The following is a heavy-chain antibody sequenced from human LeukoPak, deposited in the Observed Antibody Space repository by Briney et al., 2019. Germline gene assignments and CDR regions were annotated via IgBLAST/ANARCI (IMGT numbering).Heavy chain of an antibody. CDR1: AFTLSSDW. Sequence: GGSLRLSCEASAFTLSSDWMTWVRQAPGKGLEWVATIKPVGSEKYYVGSLKGRFTISRDNARNSVYLQMNSLRVEDTAVYHCAVDKSWSFPLWGQGTLVTVSS. J-gene: IGHJ4*02. CDR3: AVDKSWSFPL. CDR2: IKPVGSEK. D-gene: IGHD1-26*01. V-gene: IGHV3-7*01.